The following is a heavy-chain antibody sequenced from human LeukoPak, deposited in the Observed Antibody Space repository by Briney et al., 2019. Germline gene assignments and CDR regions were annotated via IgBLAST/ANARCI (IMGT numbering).Heavy chain of an antibody. CDR3: ARAKYNSGWYGAFDI. J-gene: IGHJ3*02. CDR2: FDPEDGET. Sequence: ASVKVSCKVSGYTLSEISMQWVRQAPGKGLEWMGGFDPEDGETIYAQKFQGRVTMAEDTSTDTAYMELSSLRFEDTAVYYCARAKYNSGWYGAFDIWGQGTMVTVSS. D-gene: IGHD6-19*01. V-gene: IGHV1-24*01. CDR1: GYTLSEIS.